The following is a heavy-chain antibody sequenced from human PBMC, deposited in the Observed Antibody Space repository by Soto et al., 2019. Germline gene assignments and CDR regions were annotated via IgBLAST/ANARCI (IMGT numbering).Heavy chain of an antibody. CDR2: INPGGGST. V-gene: IGHV1-46*01. Sequence: QVQLVQSGAEVKKPGASVKVSCKASGYIFTNHYIHWVRQAPGQGLEWMGIINPGGGSTNYLQNFQGRITMTRDTSTSTVYMELSSLRSEDTAVYFCARADYYDSSGFYYDCWGQGSLVTVSS. CDR1: GYIFTNHY. CDR3: ARADYYDSSGFYYDC. J-gene: IGHJ4*02. D-gene: IGHD3-22*01.